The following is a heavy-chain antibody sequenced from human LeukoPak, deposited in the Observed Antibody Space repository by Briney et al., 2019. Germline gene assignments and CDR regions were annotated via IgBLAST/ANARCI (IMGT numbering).Heavy chain of an antibody. V-gene: IGHV1-69*05. Sequence: SVKVSCKASGGTFSSYAISWVRQAPGQGLEWMGRIIPIFGTANYAQKFQGRVTITTDESTSTAYMELSSLRSEDTAVYYCARGGYSYGYSFDYCGQGTLVTVSS. J-gene: IGHJ4*02. CDR3: ARGGYSYGYSFDY. CDR1: GGTFSSYA. CDR2: IIPIFGTA. D-gene: IGHD5-18*01.